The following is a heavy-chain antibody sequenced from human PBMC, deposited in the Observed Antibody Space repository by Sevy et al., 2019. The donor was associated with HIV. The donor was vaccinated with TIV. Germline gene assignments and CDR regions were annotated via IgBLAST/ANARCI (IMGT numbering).Heavy chain of an antibody. CDR1: GFTFSSYS. J-gene: IGHJ4*02. D-gene: IGHD1-26*01. Sequence: GGSLRLSCAASGFTFSSYSMNWVRQAPGKGLEWVSYISSSSSTIYYADSVKGRFTISRDNAKNTLYLQMNSLRAEDTAVYYCAILLTFFDYWGQGTLVTVSS. V-gene: IGHV3-48*01. CDR2: ISSSSSTI. CDR3: AILLTFFDY.